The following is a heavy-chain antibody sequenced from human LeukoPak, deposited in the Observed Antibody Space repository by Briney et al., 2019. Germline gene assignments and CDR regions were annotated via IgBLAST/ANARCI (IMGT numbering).Heavy chain of an antibody. D-gene: IGHD3-3*01. V-gene: IGHV3-30*04. J-gene: IGHJ4*02. CDR1: GFTFSTYA. CDR2: ISYDGSNK. CDR3: ARGSKISRFLEWLAQIDY. Sequence: GTSLRLSCAASGFTFSTYAMHWVRQAPGKGLEWVALISYDGSNKFYADSVKGRFTISRGSSKNTLYLQINSLRAEDTAVYYCARGSKISRFLEWLAQIDYWGQGTLVTVSS.